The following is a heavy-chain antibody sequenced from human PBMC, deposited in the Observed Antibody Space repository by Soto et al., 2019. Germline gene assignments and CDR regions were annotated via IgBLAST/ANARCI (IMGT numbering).Heavy chain of an antibody. D-gene: IGHD4-17*01. Sequence: QVQLVQSGAEVKKPGSSVKVSCKASGGTFSSYTISWVRQAPGQGLEWMGRIIPILGIANYAQKFQGRVTITADKSTITDYMELSSLRSEYTAEYYGARHHDYCDYWFDPLGQGTLVTVSS. V-gene: IGHV1-69*02. CDR3: ARHHDYCDYWFDP. CDR2: IIPILGIA. CDR1: GGTFSSYT. J-gene: IGHJ5*02.